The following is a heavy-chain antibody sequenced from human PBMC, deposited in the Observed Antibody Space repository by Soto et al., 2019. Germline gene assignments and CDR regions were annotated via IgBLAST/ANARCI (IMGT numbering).Heavy chain of an antibody. D-gene: IGHD3-22*01. CDR2: IYYIGST. Sequence: SETLSLTCAFYGWSFSGYYWSWIRHHPGKGLEWIGSIYYIGSTYYNPSLKSRLTISVDTSKNQFSLKLSSVTAADTAVYYCARRTYYDGSGYFDFWGQGTLVTVSS. CDR1: GWSFSGYY. J-gene: IGHJ4*02. CDR3: ARRTYYDGSGYFDF. V-gene: IGHV4-31*11.